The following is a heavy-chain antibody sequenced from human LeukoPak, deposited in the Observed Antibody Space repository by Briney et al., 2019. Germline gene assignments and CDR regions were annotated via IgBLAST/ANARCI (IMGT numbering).Heavy chain of an antibody. CDR3: ASSGAISMIRNNWFDP. CDR2: ISGYNGNT. D-gene: IGHD3-22*01. V-gene: IGHV1-18*01. Sequence: ASVKVSCKASGYTFTSYGISWVRQAPGQGLEWMGWISGYNGNTNYAQKLQERVTMTTDTSTSTAYMELRSLRSDDTAVYYCASSGAISMIRNNWFDPWGQGTLVTVSA. CDR1: GYTFTSYG. J-gene: IGHJ5*02.